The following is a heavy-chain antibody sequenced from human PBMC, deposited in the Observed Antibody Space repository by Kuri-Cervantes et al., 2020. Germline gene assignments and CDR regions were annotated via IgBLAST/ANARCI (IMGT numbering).Heavy chain of an antibody. CDR2: ISYDGSNK. J-gene: IGHJ4*02. CDR3: SRDEE. CDR1: GFTFSSYA. V-gene: IGHV3-30-3*01. Sequence: GESLKISCAASGFTFSSYAMHWVRQAPGKGLEWVAVISYDGSNKYYADSVKGRFTISRDFAKNSLYLRMNNLRVEDTAMYYCSRDEEWGQGTLVTVSS.